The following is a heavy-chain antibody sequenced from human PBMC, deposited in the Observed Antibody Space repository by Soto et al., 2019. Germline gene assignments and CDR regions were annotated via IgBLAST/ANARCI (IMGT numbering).Heavy chain of an antibody. V-gene: IGHV4-34*01. CDR1: GGSFSCYY. D-gene: IGHD2-15*01. J-gene: IGHJ6*02. CDR3: ARYCXGGSCYSIFRGGYGMDV. Sequence: SETLSLTCAVYGGSFSCYYWSWIRQPPGKGLEWIGEINHSGSTNYNPSLKSRVTISVDTSKNQFSLKLSSVTAADTAVYYCARYCXGGSCYSIFRGGYGMDVWGQGTTVTVSS. CDR2: INHSGST.